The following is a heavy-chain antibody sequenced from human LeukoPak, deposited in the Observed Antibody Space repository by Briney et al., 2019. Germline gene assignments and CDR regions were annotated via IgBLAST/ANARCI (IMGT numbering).Heavy chain of an antibody. D-gene: IGHD3-22*01. CDR2: IQYDGSNK. J-gene: IGHJ3*02. CDR1: GFTFRSYG. Sequence: PGGSLRLSCAASGFTFRSYGIHWVRQAPGKGLEWVAFIQYDGSNKYYADSVKGRFTISRDNAKNSLYLQMNSLRAEDTAVYYCAREPIDSSGLRGAFDIWGQGTMVTVSS. V-gene: IGHV3-30*02. CDR3: AREPIDSSGLRGAFDI.